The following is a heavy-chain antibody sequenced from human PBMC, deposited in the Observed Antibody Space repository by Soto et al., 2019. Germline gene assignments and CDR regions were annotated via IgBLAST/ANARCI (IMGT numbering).Heavy chain of an antibody. CDR3: ARKVIPWYSSSWSYYYYYGMDV. Sequence: PSETLSLTCAVYGGSFSGYYWSWIRQPPGKGLEWIGEINHSGSTNYNPSLKSRVTISVDTSKNQFSLKLSSVTAADTAVYYCARKVIPWYSSSWSYYYYYGMDVWGQGTTVTVS. V-gene: IGHV4-34*01. J-gene: IGHJ6*02. CDR1: GGSFSGYY. D-gene: IGHD6-13*01. CDR2: INHSGST.